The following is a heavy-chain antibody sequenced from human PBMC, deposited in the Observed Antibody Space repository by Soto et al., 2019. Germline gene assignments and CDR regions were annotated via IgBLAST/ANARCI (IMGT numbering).Heavy chain of an antibody. Sequence: HPGGSLRLSCVTSGFNLSTYAMSWVRQAPGKGLEWVATITASGGSTFYADSVKGRFTISGDNRKDTVYVQMNSLRAEDTALYYCAKDRNDFWSGPVPPFDPWGQGTLVTVSS. CDR2: ITASGGST. CDR3: AKDRNDFWSGPVPPFDP. CDR1: GFNLSTYA. V-gene: IGHV3-23*01. J-gene: IGHJ5*02. D-gene: IGHD3-3*01.